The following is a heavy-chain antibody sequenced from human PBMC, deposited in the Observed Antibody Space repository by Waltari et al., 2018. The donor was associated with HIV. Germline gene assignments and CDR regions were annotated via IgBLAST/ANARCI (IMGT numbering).Heavy chain of an antibody. D-gene: IGHD3-16*01. Sequence: QVQLIQSTSEVKRPGASVTVSCKVSGYPLSHFSLPWVRQGREHRLEWMGGFDPKNGKPVFSQRFWGRVSLAEDTLKDTAHLELNRLTSDDTAVYYCVALYDESPLYSGFWGQGTLVTVS. CDR3: VALYDESPLYSGF. J-gene: IGHJ4*02. CDR2: FDPKNGKP. V-gene: IGHV1-24*01. CDR1: GYPLSHFS.